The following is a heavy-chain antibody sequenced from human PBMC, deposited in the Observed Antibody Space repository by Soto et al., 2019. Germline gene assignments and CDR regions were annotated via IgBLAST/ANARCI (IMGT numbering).Heavy chain of an antibody. J-gene: IGHJ4*02. CDR1: GGTVSSYA. Sequence: SVKVSCKASGGTVSSYAISWVRQAPGQGLGWMGGIIPIFGTAKYAQKFQGRGTITADESSSTAYIELSSLRSEATAVYSCATLAYYDSSGYYGYYFDYWGQGTLVTASS. CDR2: IIPIFGTA. CDR3: ATLAYYDSSGYYGYYFDY. D-gene: IGHD3-22*01. V-gene: IGHV1-69*13.